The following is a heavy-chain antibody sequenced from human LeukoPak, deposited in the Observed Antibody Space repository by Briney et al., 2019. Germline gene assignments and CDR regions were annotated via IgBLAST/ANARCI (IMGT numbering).Heavy chain of an antibody. CDR2: IVHSGNT. V-gene: IGHV4-34*12. CDR3: ARFGSSTWYKGAFDI. D-gene: IGHD6-13*01. CDR1: GGPLSGYY. Sequence: SETLSLTCAVYGGPLSGYYWRWIRQPPGKGLEWIGEIVHSGNTKYNPSLKSRVTISVDTSKNQFSLNLTSVTAADTAVYYCARFGSSTWYKGAFDIWGQGTMVTVAS. J-gene: IGHJ3*02.